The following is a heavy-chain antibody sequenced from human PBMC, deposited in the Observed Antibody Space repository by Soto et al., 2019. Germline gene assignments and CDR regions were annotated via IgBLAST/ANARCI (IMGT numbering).Heavy chain of an antibody. CDR3: VPDVVAIAAKGY. J-gene: IGHJ4*02. CDR1: GFTFSSRS. CDR2: ISSTSHHT. V-gene: IGHV3-21*01. D-gene: IGHD2-15*01. Sequence: EVQLVESGGGLVKPGGSLRLSCAASGFTFSSRSLNWVRQAPGKGLEWVSSISSTSHHTQYADSVKGRFTISRDNAKNSLKLQMNSLRAGDTAVYYCVPDVVAIAAKGYWGQGTLVNVSA.